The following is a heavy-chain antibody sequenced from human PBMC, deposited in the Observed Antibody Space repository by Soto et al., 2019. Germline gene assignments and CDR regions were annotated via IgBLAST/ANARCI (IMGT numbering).Heavy chain of an antibody. CDR1: GLTFSSYA. CDR3: SRDQLYYNDISGRPLNAFDV. D-gene: IGHD3-22*01. V-gene: IGHV3-23*01. Sequence: GSLRLSCAASGLTFSSYAMSWVRQAPGKGLEWVSAISGSGGSTYYADSVKGRFTISRDNAKNSLYLQMNSLRAEDTAVYYCSRDQLYYNDISGRPLNAFDVWGQGTMVTVSS. CDR2: ISGSGGST. J-gene: IGHJ3*01.